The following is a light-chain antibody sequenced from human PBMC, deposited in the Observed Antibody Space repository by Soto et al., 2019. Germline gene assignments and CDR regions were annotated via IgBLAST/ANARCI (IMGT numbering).Light chain of an antibody. CDR3: QLYGSSPWT. Sequence: EIVLTQSPGTLSLSPGERATLSCRASQSVSNTYLAWFQQEPGQAPRLLIHGVSIRATGIPERFSGSGSGTDFTLTISRLEPEDFAVYYCQLYGSSPWTFGQGTKVEIK. CDR1: QSVSNTY. J-gene: IGKJ1*01. CDR2: GVS. V-gene: IGKV3-20*01.